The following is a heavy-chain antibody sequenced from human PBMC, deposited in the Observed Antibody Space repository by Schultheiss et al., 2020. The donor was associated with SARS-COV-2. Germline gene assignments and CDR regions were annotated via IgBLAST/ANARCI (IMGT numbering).Heavy chain of an antibody. J-gene: IGHJ4*02. CDR2: ISYDGSNK. CDR3: ARGIRVARDY. Sequence: GGSLRLSCAASGFTFSSYGMHWVRQAPGKGLEWVAVISYDGSNKYYADSVKGRFTISRDNAKNSLYLQMNSLRAEDTAVYYCARGIRVARDYWGQGTLVTVSS. CDR1: GFTFSSYG. V-gene: IGHV3-30*03.